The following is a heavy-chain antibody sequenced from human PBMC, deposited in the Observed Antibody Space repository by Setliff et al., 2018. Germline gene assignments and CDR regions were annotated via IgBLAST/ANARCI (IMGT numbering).Heavy chain of an antibody. CDR2: IRSKAYGGTT. J-gene: IGHJ2*01. CDR3: TRAPNYYDSSGYSPWYFDL. CDR1: GFTFGDYA. Sequence: PGGSLRLSCTASGFTFGDYAMSWVRRAPGKGLEWVGFIRSKAYGGTTEYAASVKGRFTISRDDSKSIAYLQMNSLKTEDTAVYYCTRAPNYYDSSGYSPWYFDLWGRGTLVTVSS. V-gene: IGHV3-49*04. D-gene: IGHD3-22*01.